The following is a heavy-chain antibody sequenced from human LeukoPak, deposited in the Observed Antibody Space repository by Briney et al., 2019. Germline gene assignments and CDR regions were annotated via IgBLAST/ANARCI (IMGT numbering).Heavy chain of an antibody. CDR2: INHSGST. CDR3: ARAAAGTFDY. CDR1: GGSFSGYY. V-gene: IGHV4-34*01. Sequence: SETLSLTCAVYGGSFSGYYWSWIRQPPGKGLEWIGEINHSGSTNYNPSLKSRVTISVDTSKNQFSLKLSSVTAADTAVYYCARAAAGTFDYWGQGTLVTVSS. J-gene: IGHJ4*02. D-gene: IGHD6-13*01.